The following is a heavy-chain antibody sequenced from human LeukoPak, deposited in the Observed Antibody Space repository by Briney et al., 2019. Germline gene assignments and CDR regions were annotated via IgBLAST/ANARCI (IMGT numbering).Heavy chain of an antibody. Sequence: HPGGCLRLSCAASAFTFSTYAMSSVRQAPGKGLEWVSAISGSGVSTYYADSVKGRFTISRDNSKNTLFLQMNSLRPEAAAVYSLFKFEAAIVSASWFEPWGQGTLVTVSS. CDR2: ISGSGVST. V-gene: IGHV3-23*01. CDR3: FKFEAAIVSASWFEP. CDR1: AFTFSTYA. D-gene: IGHD6-25*01. J-gene: IGHJ5*02.